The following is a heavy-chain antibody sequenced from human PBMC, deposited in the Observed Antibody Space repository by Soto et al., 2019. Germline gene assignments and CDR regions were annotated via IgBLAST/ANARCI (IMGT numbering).Heavy chain of an antibody. CDR2: IDPSDSYT. Sequence: PGESLKISCKGSGYSFTSYWISWVRQMPGKGLEWMGRIDPSDSYTNYSPSFQGHVTISADKSISTAYLQWSSLKASDTAMYYCARRPLQCSGGSCYGMDVWGQGTTVTVSS. CDR1: GYSFTSYW. D-gene: IGHD2-15*01. J-gene: IGHJ6*02. V-gene: IGHV5-10-1*01. CDR3: ARRPLQCSGGSCYGMDV.